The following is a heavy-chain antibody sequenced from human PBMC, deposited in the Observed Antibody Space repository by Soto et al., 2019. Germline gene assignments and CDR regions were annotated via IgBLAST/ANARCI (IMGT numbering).Heavy chain of an antibody. D-gene: IGHD2-2*02. V-gene: IGHV3-30*18. CDR2: ISYDGSNK. Sequence: GGSLRLSCAASGFTFSSYGMHWVRQAPGKGLEWVAVISYDGSNKYYADSVKGRFTIPRDNSKNTLYLQMNSLRAEDTAVYYCAKDLGYCISTSCYRPKSSVGYYYYGMDVWGQGT. J-gene: IGHJ6*02. CDR1: GFTFSSYG. CDR3: AKDLGYCISTSCYRPKSSVGYYYYGMDV.